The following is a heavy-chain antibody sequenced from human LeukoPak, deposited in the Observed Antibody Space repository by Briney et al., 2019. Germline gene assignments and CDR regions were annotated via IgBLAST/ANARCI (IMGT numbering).Heavy chain of an antibody. CDR3: AGHHPRNTVDF. J-gene: IGHJ4*02. Sequence: SETLSLTCTVSGASISTYYWSWIRQPPGKGLEWIAYIYYSGSTTYNPSLKSRVTISLDTSKNQFSLKLSSVTAADTAVYYCAGHHPRNTVDFWGQGTLVTVSS. D-gene: IGHD2/OR15-2a*01. CDR2: IYYSGST. V-gene: IGHV4-59*08. CDR1: GASISTYY.